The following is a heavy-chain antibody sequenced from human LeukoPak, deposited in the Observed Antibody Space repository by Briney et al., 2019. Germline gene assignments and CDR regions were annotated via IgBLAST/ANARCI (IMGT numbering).Heavy chain of an antibody. Sequence: SETLSLTCTVSGGSISSYYWSWIRQPPGKGLEWIGYIYYSGSTNYNPSLKSRVTISVDTSKNQFSLKLSSVTAADTAVYYCARVKVKAVASKYFDYWGQGTLVTVSS. CDR1: GGSISSYY. D-gene: IGHD6-19*01. J-gene: IGHJ4*02. CDR3: ARVKVKAVASKYFDY. V-gene: IGHV4-59*12. CDR2: IYYSGST.